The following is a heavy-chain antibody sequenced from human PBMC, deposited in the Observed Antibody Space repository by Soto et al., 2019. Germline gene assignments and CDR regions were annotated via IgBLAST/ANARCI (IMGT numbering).Heavy chain of an antibody. J-gene: IGHJ4*02. D-gene: IGHD6-19*01. V-gene: IGHV1-3*05. Sequence: QVQLVQSGAEEKKPGASVRVSCKASGYTFTTYAMHWVRQAPGQRLEWMGWINAGNGNTKYSQKFQGRVTITRDTSASTASMELSSLRSEDTAMYYCARAVAVPADFDYWGQGTLVTVSS. CDR1: GYTFTTYA. CDR2: INAGNGNT. CDR3: ARAVAVPADFDY.